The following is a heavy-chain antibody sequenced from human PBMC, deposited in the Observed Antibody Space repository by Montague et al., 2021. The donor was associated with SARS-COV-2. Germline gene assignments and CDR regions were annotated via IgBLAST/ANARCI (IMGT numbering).Heavy chain of an antibody. CDR1: DGSIRSYY. J-gene: IGHJ4*02. CDR2: MYHSGTA. V-gene: IGHV4-59*08. Sequence: SETLSLTCTVSDGSIRSYYWNWMRQSPGKGLEWIGHMYHSGTANYNPSLRSRVTLMVDASRNQFSLELSSVTAADTAMYYCTRLPRGSGTWGYFDYWAQGTLVTVAS. D-gene: IGHD3-10*01. CDR3: TRLPRGSGTWGYFDY.